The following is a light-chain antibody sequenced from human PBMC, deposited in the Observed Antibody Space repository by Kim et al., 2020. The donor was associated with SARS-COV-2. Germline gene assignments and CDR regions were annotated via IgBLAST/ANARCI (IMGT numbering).Light chain of an antibody. V-gene: IGLV3-1*01. Sequence: SYELTQPPSVSVSPGQTASITCSGDKLGDKYACWYQQQPGQSPVLVIYQDSKRPSGIPERFSGSNSGNTATLPISGTQAMDEADYYCQAWDSSTVVFGGG. J-gene: IGLJ2*01. CDR3: QAWDSSTVV. CDR1: KLGDKY. CDR2: QDS.